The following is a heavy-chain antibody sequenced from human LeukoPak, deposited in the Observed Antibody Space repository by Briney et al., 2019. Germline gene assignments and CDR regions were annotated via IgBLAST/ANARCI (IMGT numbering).Heavy chain of an antibody. CDR1: GGSLSSGGYY. J-gene: IGHJ3*02. Sequence: SETLSLTCAVSGGSLSSGGYYWSWLRQHPGTGLEWIGYIYYSGSTYYNPSLKSRVTISVDTSKNQFSLKLSSVTAADTAVYYCARRYYYDSSGDAFDIWGQGTMVTVSS. CDR2: IYYSGST. CDR3: ARRYYYDSSGDAFDI. D-gene: IGHD3-22*01. V-gene: IGHV4-31*11.